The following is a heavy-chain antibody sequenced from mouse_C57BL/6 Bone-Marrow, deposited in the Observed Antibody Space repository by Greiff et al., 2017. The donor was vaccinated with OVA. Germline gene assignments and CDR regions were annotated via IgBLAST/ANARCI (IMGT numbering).Heavy chain of an antibody. Sequence: EVMLVESGGGLVKPGGSLKLSCAASGFTFSSYAMSWVRQTPEKRLEWVATISDGGSYTYYPDNVKGRFTISRDNAKNNLYLQMSHLKSEDTAMYYCARERDGSSYWYCDVWGTGTTVTVSS. D-gene: IGHD1-1*01. CDR3: ARERDGSSYWYCDV. CDR1: GFTFSSYA. CDR2: ISDGGSYT. J-gene: IGHJ1*03. V-gene: IGHV5-4*01.